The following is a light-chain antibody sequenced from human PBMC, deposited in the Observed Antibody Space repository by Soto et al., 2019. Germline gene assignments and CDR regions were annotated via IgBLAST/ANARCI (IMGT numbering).Light chain of an antibody. CDR3: QSYDSSLSAL. Sequence: QSVLTQPPSVSEAPGQRVTISCTGSSSNIGAGYEAHWYQQVPGTAPKLLIYENNNRPSGVPDRFSGSKSGTSASLAITGLQAEDEADYYCQSYDSSLSALFGGGTKLTVL. V-gene: IGLV1-40*01. CDR2: ENN. CDR1: SSNIGAGYE. J-gene: IGLJ3*02.